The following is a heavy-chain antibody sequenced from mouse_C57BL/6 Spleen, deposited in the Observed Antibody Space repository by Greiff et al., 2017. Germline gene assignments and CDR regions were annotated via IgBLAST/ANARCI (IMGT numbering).Heavy chain of an antibody. CDR2: IRNKANGYTT. Sequence: EVKLMESGGGLVQPGGSLSLSCAASGFTFTDYYMSWVRQPPGKALELLGFIRNKANGYTTEYSASVKGRFTISRDNSQSILYLQMNALRAEDSATYYCARYMGGYFYAMDYWGQGTSVTVSS. D-gene: IGHD2-3*01. CDR3: ARYMGGYFYAMDY. CDR1: GFTFTDYY. J-gene: IGHJ4*01. V-gene: IGHV7-3*01.